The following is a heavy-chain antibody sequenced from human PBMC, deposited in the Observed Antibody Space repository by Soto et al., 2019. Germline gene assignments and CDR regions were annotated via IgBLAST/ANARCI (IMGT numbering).Heavy chain of an antibody. Sequence: SETLSLTCTVSGGSISSYYWSWIRQPPGKGLEWIGYIYYSGSTNYNPSLKSRVTISVDTSKNQFSLKLSSVTAADTAVYYCARDLRIAGYYYYGMDLWRQGTKVTVSS. CDR2: IYYSGST. D-gene: IGHD6-13*01. CDR1: GGSISSYY. CDR3: ARDLRIAGYYYYGMDL. V-gene: IGHV4-59*01. J-gene: IGHJ6*02.